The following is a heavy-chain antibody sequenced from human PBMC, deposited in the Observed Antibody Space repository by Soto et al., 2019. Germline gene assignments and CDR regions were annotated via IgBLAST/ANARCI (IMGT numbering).Heavy chain of an antibody. CDR1: GFTFSGSW. D-gene: IGHD7-27*01. CDR2: INHVGSEI. J-gene: IGHJ4*02. V-gene: IGHV3-7*01. CDR3: ARDPAWGSLDY. Sequence: EAQLVESGGGLVQPGGSLRLSCAASGFTFSGSWMSWVRQAPGKRLEWVADINHVGSEILYVDSVKGRFTVSRDNTKNSVYLQMNSLRVEDTALYYCARDPAWGSLDYWGLGTLVTVSS.